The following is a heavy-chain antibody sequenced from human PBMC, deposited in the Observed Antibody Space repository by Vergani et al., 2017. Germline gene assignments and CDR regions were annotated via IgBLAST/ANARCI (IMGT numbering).Heavy chain of an antibody. CDR2: IIPILGIA. D-gene: IGHD3-22*01. V-gene: IGHV1-69*02. Sequence: QVQLVQSGAEVKKPGSSVKVSCKASGGTFSSYTISWVRQAPGQGLEWMGRIIPILGIANYAQKFQGRVTITADKSTSTAYMELSSLRSEDTAVYYCGRTRGYDSSGYYSAALFDYWGQGTLVTVSA. J-gene: IGHJ4*02. CDR3: GRTRGYDSSGYYSAALFDY. CDR1: GGTFSSYT.